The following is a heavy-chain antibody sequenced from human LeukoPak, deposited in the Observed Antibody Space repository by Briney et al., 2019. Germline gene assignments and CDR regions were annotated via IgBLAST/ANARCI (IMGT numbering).Heavy chain of an antibody. D-gene: IGHD6-13*01. Sequence: ASVKVSCKASGYTFTGYYMHWVRQAPGQGLEWMGWINPNNGDTNYAQKFQDRVTMTRDTSISTAYMELSRLRSDDTAVYYCARADGGGAQLAVRWFDPWGQGTLVTVSS. J-gene: IGHJ5*02. CDR2: INPNNGDT. CDR1: GYTFTGYY. CDR3: ARADGGGAQLAVRWFDP. V-gene: IGHV1-2*02.